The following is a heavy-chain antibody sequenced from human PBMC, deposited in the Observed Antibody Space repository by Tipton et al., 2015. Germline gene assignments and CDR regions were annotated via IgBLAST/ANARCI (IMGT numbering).Heavy chain of an antibody. Sequence: LRLSCSVSGGSISNYYWSWVRQPPGKGLEWIGFISNSGSTTYTPSLKSRVTISVDTSTNRFSLKLSSVTAADTAVYYCARGYGRMVRGVHFDYWGQGTLVTVSS. V-gene: IGHV4-59*01. D-gene: IGHD3-10*01. CDR2: ISNSGST. CDR1: GGSISNYY. CDR3: ARGYGRMVRGVHFDY. J-gene: IGHJ4*02.